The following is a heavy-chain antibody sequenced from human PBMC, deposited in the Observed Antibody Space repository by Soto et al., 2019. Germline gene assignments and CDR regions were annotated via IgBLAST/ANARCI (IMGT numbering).Heavy chain of an antibody. CDR1: ASTFSSYW. V-gene: IGHV3-74*01. CDR2: ISGDGSRT. Sequence: EVQLVESGGGLVQPGGSLRLSCAASASTFSSYWMHWVRQAPGEGLVWVSRISGDGSRTGYADSVKGRFTISRDNAKNTLYLQMNTLRDEDTAVYYCARGVTAVGAFDIWGQGTMVTVSS. J-gene: IGHJ3*02. D-gene: IGHD2-21*02. CDR3: ARGVTAVGAFDI.